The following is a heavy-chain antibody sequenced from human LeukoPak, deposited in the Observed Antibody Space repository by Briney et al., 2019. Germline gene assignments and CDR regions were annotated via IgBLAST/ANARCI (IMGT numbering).Heavy chain of an antibody. CDR1: GYIFTDYY. CDR3: ARQIGSGGSYYRDGGLDY. J-gene: IGHJ4*02. Sequence: ASVKVSCKASGYIFTDYYMHWVRQAPGQELGWMGRINPSGGSTSYAQKFQGRVTMTRDTSTSTVYMELSSLRSEDTAVYYCARQIGSGGSYYRDGGLDYWGQGTLVTVSS. D-gene: IGHD1-26*01. CDR2: INPSGGST. V-gene: IGHV1-46*01.